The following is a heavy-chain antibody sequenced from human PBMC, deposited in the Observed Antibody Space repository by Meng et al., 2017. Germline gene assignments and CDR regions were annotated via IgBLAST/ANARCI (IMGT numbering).Heavy chain of an antibody. J-gene: IGHJ4*02. CDR1: GCSVSSGGYY. Sequence: QAQVQESGPGPVRASETLSLACTVSGCSVSSGGYYWSWIRQPPGKGLEWIGYIYYSGSTNYNPSLKSRVTISVDTSKNQFSLKLSPVTAADTAVYYCARDCSGGSCYSIGVWGQGTLVTVSS. CDR2: IYYSGST. V-gene: IGHV4-61*08. CDR3: ARDCSGGSCYSIGV. D-gene: IGHD2-15*01.